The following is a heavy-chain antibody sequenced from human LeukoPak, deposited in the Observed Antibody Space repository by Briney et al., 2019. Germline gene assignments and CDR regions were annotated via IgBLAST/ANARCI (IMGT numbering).Heavy chain of an antibody. J-gene: IGHJ6*02. CDR2: IWYDGSIK. D-gene: IGHD2-8*02. CDR3: ARIACTGGNCKPYYYYGLDV. CDR1: GFTFSTYG. V-gene: IGHV3-33*01. Sequence: GGSLRLSCAASGFTFSTYGMHGVRQAPGKGLEWVAVIWYDGSIKYYADSVKGRFTFSRDNSKSTMYLQMNSLRAEDTAAYYCARIACTGGNCKPYYYYGLDVWGQGTTVTVSS.